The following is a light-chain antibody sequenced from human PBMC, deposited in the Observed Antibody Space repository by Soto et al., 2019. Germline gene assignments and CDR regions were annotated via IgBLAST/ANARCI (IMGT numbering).Light chain of an antibody. J-gene: IGLJ7*01. CDR2: DVT. Sequence: QSALTQPASVSGFPGQSITISCTGTSSDVGGYKYVSWYQQHPGKAPKLMTYDVTNRPSGVSNRFSGSKSGNTASLTISGLQAEDEADYYCSSYTSSRTWVFGGGTQLTVL. CDR1: SSDVGGYKY. CDR3: SSYTSSRTWV. V-gene: IGLV2-14*01.